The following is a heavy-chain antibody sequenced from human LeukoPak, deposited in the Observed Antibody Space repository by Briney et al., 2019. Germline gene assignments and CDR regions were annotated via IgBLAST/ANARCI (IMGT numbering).Heavy chain of an antibody. J-gene: IGHJ4*02. D-gene: IGHD3-22*01. V-gene: IGHV4-59*01. CDR1: GGSISSYY. CDR2: IYYSGST. Sequence: SETLSLTCTVSGGSISSYYWSWIRQPPGKGLEWIGYIYYSGSTNYNPSLKSRVTISVDTSKNQFSLKLSSVTAVDTAVYYCARKPDYYDSSGYPGGFDYWGQGTLVTVSS. CDR3: ARKPDYYDSSGYPGGFDY.